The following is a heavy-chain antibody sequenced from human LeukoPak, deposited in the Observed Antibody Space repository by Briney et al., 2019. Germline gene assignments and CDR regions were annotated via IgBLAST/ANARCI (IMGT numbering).Heavy chain of an antibody. V-gene: IGHV1-18*01. J-gene: IGHJ4*02. Sequence: ASVKVSCKASGYTFTSYGISWVRQAPGQGLEWMGRISAYNGNTNYAQKLQGRVTMTTDTSTSTAYMELRSLRSDDTAVYYCARDLARLLYYYDSSGYDYWGQGTLVTVSS. CDR1: GYTFTSYG. CDR2: ISAYNGNT. CDR3: ARDLARLLYYYDSSGYDY. D-gene: IGHD3-22*01.